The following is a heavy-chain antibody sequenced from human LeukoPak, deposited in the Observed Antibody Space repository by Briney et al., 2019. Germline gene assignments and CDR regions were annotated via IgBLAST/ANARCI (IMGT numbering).Heavy chain of an antibody. J-gene: IGHJ4*02. CDR1: GGSISSYY. Sequence: PSETLSLTCTVSGGSISSYYWSWIRQPPGKGLEWIGYIYYSGSTNHNPSLKSRVTISVDTSKNQFSLKLSSVTAADTAVYYCASGIAVAGLDYWGQGTLVTVSS. CDR2: IYYSGST. V-gene: IGHV4-59*01. D-gene: IGHD6-19*01. CDR3: ASGIAVAGLDY.